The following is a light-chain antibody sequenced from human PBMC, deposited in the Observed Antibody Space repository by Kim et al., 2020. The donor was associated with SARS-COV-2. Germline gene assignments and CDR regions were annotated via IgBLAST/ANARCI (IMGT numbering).Light chain of an antibody. CDR2: TDD. Sequence: GQRATIPYSGSSSNIGSNTVNWYQPFPATAPQLLIDTDDRRPSGVSDRVSCSKSGTSASLAISALRSEDEAYYYCATWDDSLEVWMFGGGTKLTVL. V-gene: IGLV1-44*01. CDR1: SSNIGSNT. J-gene: IGLJ3*02. CDR3: ATWDDSLEVWM.